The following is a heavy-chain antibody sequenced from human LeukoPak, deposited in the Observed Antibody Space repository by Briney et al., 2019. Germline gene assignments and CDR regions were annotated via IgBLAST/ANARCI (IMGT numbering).Heavy chain of an antibody. CDR1: GGSISGQY. Sequence: KPSETLSLTCTVSGGSISGQYWSWIRQPPGKGVEWIGEIYYSGGTKYNPSLERRVTISLDTSKNQFSLRLTSMTTADTAVYYCARDSGTTGEVKFDPWGQGTLVTVSS. CDR3: ARDSGTTGEVKFDP. CDR2: IYYSGGT. J-gene: IGHJ5*02. D-gene: IGHD3-10*01. V-gene: IGHV4-59*11.